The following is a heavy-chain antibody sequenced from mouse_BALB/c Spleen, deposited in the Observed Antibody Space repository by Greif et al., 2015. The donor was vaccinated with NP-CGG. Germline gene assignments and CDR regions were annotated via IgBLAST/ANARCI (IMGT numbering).Heavy chain of an antibody. CDR2: INPSNGGT. D-gene: IGHD1-1*01. V-gene: IGHV1S81*02. J-gene: IGHJ4*01. Sequence: VKLPESGAELVKPGASVKLSCKASGYTFTSYYMYWVKQRPGQGLEWIGEINPSNGGTNFNEKFKSKATLTVDKSSSTAYMQLSSLTSEDSAVYYCTRFYYGSSYYAMDYWGQGTSVTVSS. CDR1: GYTFTSYY. CDR3: TRFYYGSSYYAMDY.